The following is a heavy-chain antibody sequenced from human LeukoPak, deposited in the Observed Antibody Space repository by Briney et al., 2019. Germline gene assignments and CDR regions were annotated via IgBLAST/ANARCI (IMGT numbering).Heavy chain of an antibody. CDR1: GFTVSSNY. Sequence: GGSLRLSCAASGFTVSSNYMSWVRQAPGKGLEWVSVIYSGGSTYYADSVKGRFTISRDNSKNTLYLQMNSLRGEDTAVYYCARDDDYNPLVHWGQGTLVTVSS. CDR2: IYSGGST. D-gene: IGHD4/OR15-4a*01. J-gene: IGHJ4*02. CDR3: ARDDDYNPLVH. V-gene: IGHV3-53*01.